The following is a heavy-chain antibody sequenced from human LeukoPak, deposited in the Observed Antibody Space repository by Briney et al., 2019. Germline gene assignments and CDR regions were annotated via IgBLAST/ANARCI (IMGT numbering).Heavy chain of an antibody. Sequence: PGGSLRHSCAASGFTFSSYWMHWVRQAPGKGLVWVSRINTDGSSTNYADSVKGRFSTSRDNAKNTLYLQMNSLRAEDTAVYYCARDRVVATYDAFDIWGQGTMVTVSS. CDR1: GFTFSSYW. CDR2: INTDGSST. J-gene: IGHJ3*02. CDR3: ARDRVVATYDAFDI. V-gene: IGHV3-74*01. D-gene: IGHD2-15*01.